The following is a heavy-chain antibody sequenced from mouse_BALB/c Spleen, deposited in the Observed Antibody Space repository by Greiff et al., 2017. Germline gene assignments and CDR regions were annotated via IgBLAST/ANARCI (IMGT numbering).Heavy chain of an antibody. V-gene: IGHV5-6-3*01. Sequence: EVQLVESGGGLVQPGGSLKLSCAASGFTFSSYGMSWVRQTPDKRLELVATINSNGGSTYYPDSVKGRFTISRDNAKNTLYLQMSSLKSEDTAMYYCARGGLRRAMDYWGQGTSVTVSS. D-gene: IGHD2-4*01. J-gene: IGHJ4*01. CDR3: ARGGLRRAMDY. CDR1: GFTFSSYG. CDR2: INSNGGST.